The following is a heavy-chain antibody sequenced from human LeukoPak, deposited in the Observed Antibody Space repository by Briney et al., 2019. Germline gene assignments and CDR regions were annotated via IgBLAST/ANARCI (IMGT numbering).Heavy chain of an antibody. Sequence: QSGGSLRLSCAASGLSFSNYEMNWVRQAPGKGLEWVSYISGSGSTIYYADSVKGRFTISRDNAKNSLYLQMNSLRAEDTAMYYCARARGPNLWGQGTTVTVSS. CDR2: ISGSGSTI. J-gene: IGHJ6*02. CDR1: GLSFSNYE. D-gene: IGHD1-14*01. CDR3: ARARGPNL. V-gene: IGHV3-48*03.